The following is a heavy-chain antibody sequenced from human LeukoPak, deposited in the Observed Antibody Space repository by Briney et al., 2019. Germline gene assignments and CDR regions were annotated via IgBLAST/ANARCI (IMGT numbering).Heavy chain of an antibody. D-gene: IGHD1-26*01. CDR3: AKGGGSYYYTHLDD. J-gene: IGHJ4*02. CDR2: ISYDGSNK. V-gene: IGHV3-30*18. Sequence: TGGSLRLSCAASGFTLSSYGMHWVRQAPGKGLEWVAVISYDGSNKYYADSVKGRFTISRDNSKNTLCLQMNSLRAEDTAVYYCAKGGGSYYYTHLDDWGQVTLVTVSS. CDR1: GFTLSSYG.